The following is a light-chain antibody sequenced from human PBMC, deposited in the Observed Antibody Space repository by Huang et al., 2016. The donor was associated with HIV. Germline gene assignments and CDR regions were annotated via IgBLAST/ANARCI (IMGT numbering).Light chain of an antibody. CDR2: GAS. J-gene: IGKJ1*01. Sequence: EIVLTQSPGTLSLSPGESATLSCRASQSVNSIFLAWYQQKSGQAPRLLIYGASSRATGIPDRFSGSGSGTDFTLTISRLEPEDFAVYYCQQYGRSRGTCGQGTKVEIK. CDR1: QSVNSIF. V-gene: IGKV3-20*01. CDR3: QQYGRSRGT.